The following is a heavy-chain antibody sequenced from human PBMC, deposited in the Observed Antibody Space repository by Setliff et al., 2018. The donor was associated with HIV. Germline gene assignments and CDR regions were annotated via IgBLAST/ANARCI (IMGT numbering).Heavy chain of an antibody. CDR3: AQLLLPLGAYNYET. J-gene: IGHJ5*02. Sequence: SGPTLVNPTQTLTLTCTFSGFSLTTSGMCVTWIRQPPGRALEWLARIDWDDDKYYSTSLKTRLAISRDTSKNQVVLTMTNVDPVDTATYYCAQLLLPLGAYNYETWGQGMLVTVSS. D-gene: IGHD1-1*01. CDR2: IDWDDDK. V-gene: IGHV2-70*11. CDR1: GFSLTTSGMC.